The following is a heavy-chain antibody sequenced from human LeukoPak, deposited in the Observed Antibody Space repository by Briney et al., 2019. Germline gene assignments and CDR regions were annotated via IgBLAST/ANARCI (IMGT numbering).Heavy chain of an antibody. D-gene: IGHD6-19*01. CDR3: ARIRPRGGWYALDY. Sequence: SGPALVKPTQTLTLTCTFSGFSLSTSGVCVSWIRQPPGKALEWLARIDWDDDKFYSTSLKTRLTISKDTSKNQVVLTMTNMDPVDTATYYCARIRPRGGWYALDYWGQGTLVTVSS. CDR1: GFSLSTSGVC. CDR2: IDWDDDK. V-gene: IGHV2-70*17. J-gene: IGHJ4*02.